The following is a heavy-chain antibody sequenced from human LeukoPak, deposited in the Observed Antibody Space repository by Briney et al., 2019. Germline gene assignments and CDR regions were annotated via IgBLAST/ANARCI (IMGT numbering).Heavy chain of an antibody. CDR2: IYPGDSDT. Sequence: GESLKISCKGSGYIFTSYWIGWVRQMPGKGLEWMGIIYPGDSDTRYSPSFQGQVTISADKSISTAYLQWSSLKASDTAMYYCARLLGYSNIWERFDYWGQGTLVTVSS. J-gene: IGHJ4*02. D-gene: IGHD6-13*01. CDR1: GYIFTSYW. V-gene: IGHV5-51*01. CDR3: ARLLGYSNIWERFDY.